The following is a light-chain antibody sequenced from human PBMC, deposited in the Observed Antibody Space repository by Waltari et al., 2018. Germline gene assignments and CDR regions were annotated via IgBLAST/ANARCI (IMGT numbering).Light chain of an antibody. V-gene: IGLV2-14*01. CDR2: DVS. CDR3: SSYTASSTVV. J-gene: IGLJ2*01. Sequence: QSALTQPASVSGSPGQSITISCTGTSSAVGGYDYVSWYQHRPVKAPKLMIYDVSNRPSGVSDRFSGSKSGNTASLTISGLQAEDEADYYCSSYTASSTVVFGAGTKLTVL. CDR1: SSAVGGYDY.